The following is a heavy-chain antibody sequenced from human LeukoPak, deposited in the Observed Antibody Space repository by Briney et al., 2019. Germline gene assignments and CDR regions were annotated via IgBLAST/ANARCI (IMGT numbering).Heavy chain of an antibody. J-gene: IGHJ3*02. CDR1: GYTFTSYA. V-gene: IGHV1-3*01. CDR3: ARFRDGDYLGNAFDI. Sequence: GASVKVSCKASGYTFTSYAMHWVRQAPGQRLEWMGWINAGNGNTKYSQKFHGRVTITRDTSASTAYMELSSLRSEDTAVYYCARFRDGDYLGNAFDIWGQGTMVTVSS. D-gene: IGHD4-17*01. CDR2: INAGNGNT.